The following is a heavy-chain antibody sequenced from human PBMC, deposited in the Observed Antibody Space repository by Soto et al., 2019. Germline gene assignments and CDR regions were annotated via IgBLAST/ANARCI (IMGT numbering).Heavy chain of an antibody. J-gene: IGHJ4*02. CDR3: ARSMQWLIQSLDH. CDR1: SSPISSSTHY. D-gene: IGHD6-19*01. CDR2: MYFSGST. Sequence: SETPSPTCTASSSPISSSTHYWAWIRHPPGKGLEWIGSMYFSGSTYYNPSLKSRVTIFVDTSNNQVSLKLSSVTAADTSVYFCARSMQWLIQSLDHWGQGTLVTVSS. V-gene: IGHV4-39*01.